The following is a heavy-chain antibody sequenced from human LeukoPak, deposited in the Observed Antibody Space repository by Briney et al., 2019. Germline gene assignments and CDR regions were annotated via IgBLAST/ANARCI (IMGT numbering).Heavy chain of an antibody. CDR1: GYTLTELS. CDR2: FDPEDGET. Sequence: ASVKVSCKVSGYTLTELSMHWVRQAPGKGLEWMGGFDPEDGETIYAQKFQGRVTMTEDTSTDTAYMELCSLRSEDTAVYYCATGLDSSGYYSYDYWGQGTLVTVSS. V-gene: IGHV1-24*01. CDR3: ATGLDSSGYYSYDY. D-gene: IGHD3-22*01. J-gene: IGHJ4*02.